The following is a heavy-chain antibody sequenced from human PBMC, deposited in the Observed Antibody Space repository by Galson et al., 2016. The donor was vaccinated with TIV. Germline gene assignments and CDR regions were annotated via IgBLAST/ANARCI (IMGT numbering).Heavy chain of an antibody. V-gene: IGHV4-61*02. CDR2: FYSSGNS. D-gene: IGHD3-10*01. CDR3: ARASSGSGTYYHYFDF. J-gene: IGHJ4*02. CDR1: GASIRGGNYY. Sequence: LSLTCTVSGASIRGGNYYWSWIRQSAGKGLAWIGRFYSSGNSDYKPSLRRRVTISGDKSKNQVSLTLPSVTAADTAVYYCARASSGSGTYYHYFDFWGPGMLVTVSS.